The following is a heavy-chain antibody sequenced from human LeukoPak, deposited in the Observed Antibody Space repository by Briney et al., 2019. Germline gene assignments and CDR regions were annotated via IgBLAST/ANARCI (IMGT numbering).Heavy chain of an antibody. CDR1: RFSFTNTW. V-gene: IGHV3-15*01. Sequence: PGGSLRLSCEDSRFSFTNTWMSSVREAPGTGGEWVGRVKSKAADGTTDYAAPVQGRFTIPRDDSKNTLSLQMNSLKTEDTAAYYCATEGGSGSYYGDDAFDMWGQGTMVTVSS. D-gene: IGHD3-10*01. CDR3: ATEGGSGSYYGDDAFDM. CDR2: VKSKAADGTT. J-gene: IGHJ3*02.